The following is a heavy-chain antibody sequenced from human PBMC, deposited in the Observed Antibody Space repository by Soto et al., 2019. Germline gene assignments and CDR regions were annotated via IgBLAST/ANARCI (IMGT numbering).Heavy chain of an antibody. D-gene: IGHD6-13*01. CDR3: AKSRVGRSWYEGES. V-gene: IGHV3-30*18. Sequence: QVQLVESGGGVVQPGRSLRLSCAASGFTFSSYGMHWVRQAPGKGLEWLAVISNDGTIQDYADSIKGRFTISKDNSKNTLFLQMNSLRPEDTAVYFCAKSRVGRSWYEGESWGQGTLVTVSS. CDR1: GFTFSSYG. CDR2: ISNDGTIQ. J-gene: IGHJ5*02.